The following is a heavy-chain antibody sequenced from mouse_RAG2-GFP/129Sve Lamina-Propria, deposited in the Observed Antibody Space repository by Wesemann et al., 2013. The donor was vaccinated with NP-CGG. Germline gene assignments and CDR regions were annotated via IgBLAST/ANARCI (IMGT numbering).Heavy chain of an antibody. Sequence: QVQLQQPGAELVKPGASVKLSCKASGYTFTSYWMHWVKQRPGQGLEWIGMIHPNSGSTNYNEKFKSKATLTVDKSSSTAYMQLSSLTSEDSAVYYCAGDGYYVNYYAMDYWGQGTSVTVSS. D-gene: IGHD2-3*01. J-gene: IGHJ4*01. CDR3: AGDGYYVNYYAMDY. CDR2: IHPNSGST. CDR1: GYTFTSYW. V-gene: IGHV1-64*01.